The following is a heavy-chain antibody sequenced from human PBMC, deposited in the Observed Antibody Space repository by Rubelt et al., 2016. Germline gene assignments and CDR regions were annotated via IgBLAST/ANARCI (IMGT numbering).Heavy chain of an antibody. V-gene: IGHV3-23*04. CDR1: GFTLRRYW. CDR2: VCGSGGST. CDR3: AKARGYHYYDTNGYYSDY. Sequence: EVQLVESGGGLVQPGGSLRLSCAASGFTLRRYWMHWVRQAPGKGLVWVSAVCGSGGSTYYADSVKGRFTISRDTSKNTLYLQMNSLRAEDTAVYYCAKARGYHYYDTNGYYSDYWGQGTLVTVSS. D-gene: IGHD3-22*01. J-gene: IGHJ4*02.